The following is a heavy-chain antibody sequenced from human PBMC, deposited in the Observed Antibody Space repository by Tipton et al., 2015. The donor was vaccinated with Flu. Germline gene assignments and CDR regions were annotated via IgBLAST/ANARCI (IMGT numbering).Heavy chain of an antibody. CDR1: GYTFTGYY. J-gene: IGHJ4*02. Sequence: QSGPEVKKPGASVKVSCKASGYTFTGYYMHWVRQAPGQGLEWMGWINPNSGGTNYAQKFQGRVTMTRDTSISTAYMELSRLRSDDTAVYYCATNSGYDIPLRFDYWGQGTLVTVSS. CDR2: INPNSGGT. D-gene: IGHD5-12*01. CDR3: ATNSGYDIPLRFDY. V-gene: IGHV1-2*02.